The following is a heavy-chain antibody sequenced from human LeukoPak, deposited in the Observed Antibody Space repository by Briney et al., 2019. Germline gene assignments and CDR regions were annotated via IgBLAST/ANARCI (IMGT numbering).Heavy chain of an antibody. D-gene: IGHD2-2*01. J-gene: IGHJ4*02. CDR2: IYTSGST. CDR1: GGSISSGGYS. CDR3: ARYAAGDHAFDY. Sequence: SETLSLTCAVSGGSISSGGYSWNWIRQPPGKGLEWIGRIYTSGSTNYNPSLKSRVTMSVDTSKNQFSLKLSSVTAADTAVYYCARYAAGDHAFDYWGQGTLVTVSS. V-gene: IGHV4-61*02.